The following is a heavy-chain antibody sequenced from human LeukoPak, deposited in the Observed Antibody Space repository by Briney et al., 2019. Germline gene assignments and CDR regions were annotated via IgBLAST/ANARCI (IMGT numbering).Heavy chain of an antibody. D-gene: IGHD3-10*01. CDR1: GFTFSSYA. J-gene: IGHJ5*02. V-gene: IGHV3-30*04. CDR2: ISYDGSNK. Sequence: GRSLRLSCAASGFTFSSYAMHWVRQAPGKGLEGVAVISYDGSNKYYADSVKGGFTISRDNSKNTLYLQMNSLRAEDTAVYYCTMVRGHNWFDPWGQGTLVTVSS. CDR3: TMVRGHNWFDP.